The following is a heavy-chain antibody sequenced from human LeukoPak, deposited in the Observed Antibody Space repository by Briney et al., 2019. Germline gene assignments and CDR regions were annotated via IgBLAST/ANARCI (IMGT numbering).Heavy chain of an antibody. V-gene: IGHV4-4*09. CDR2: IYTSGST. D-gene: IGHD2-2*01. CDR1: GGSISSHY. J-gene: IGHJ6*03. CDR3: ARHGKDCSSTSCKYYYFYYYMDV. Sequence: SETLSLTCTVSGGSISSHYWSWIRQPPGKGLEWIGYIYTSGSTNYNPSLKSRVTISVDTSKNQFSLNVSSVTAADTAVYYCARHGKDCSSTSCKYYYFYYYMDVWGKGTTVTVSS.